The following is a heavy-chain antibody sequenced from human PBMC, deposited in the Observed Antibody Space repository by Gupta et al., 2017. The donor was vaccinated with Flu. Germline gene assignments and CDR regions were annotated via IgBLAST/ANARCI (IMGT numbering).Heavy chain of an antibody. V-gene: IGHV3-23*01. D-gene: IGHD6-13*01. J-gene: IGHJ4*02. CDR3: ARDWYEDY. CDR1: YA. CDR2: INSGGVT. Sequence: YAMTWVRQAPGKGLEWISAINSGGVTYYADSVKGRFTISRDNSKNTLYLQMNSLRAEDTAVYYCARDWYEDYWGQGTLVTVSS.